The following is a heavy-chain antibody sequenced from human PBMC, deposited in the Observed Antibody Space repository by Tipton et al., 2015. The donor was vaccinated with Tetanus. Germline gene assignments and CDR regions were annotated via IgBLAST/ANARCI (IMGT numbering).Heavy chain of an antibody. D-gene: IGHD1-26*01. CDR3: ARTYSGSYYGYWYFDL. Sequence: TLSLTCTVSGGSISSYYWSWIRQPPGKGLEWIGYIYYSGSTNYNPSLKSRVTISVDTSKNQFSLKLSSVTAADTAVYYCARTYSGSYYGYWYFDLWGRGPLVPVSS. J-gene: IGHJ2*01. CDR1: GGSISSYY. CDR2: IYYSGST. V-gene: IGHV4-59*01.